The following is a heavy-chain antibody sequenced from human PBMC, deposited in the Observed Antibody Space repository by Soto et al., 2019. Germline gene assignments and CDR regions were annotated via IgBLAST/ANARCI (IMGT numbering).Heavy chain of an antibody. J-gene: IGHJ3*02. Sequence: QVQLQQWGAGLLKPSETLSLTCAVYGGSFSGYYWSWIRQPPGKGLEWIGEINHSGSTNYNPSLKRRVTISVDTSKNQFSLKLSSVTAADTAVYYCARGQSVVSPWAFDIWGQGTMVTVSS. CDR3: ARGQSVVSPWAFDI. CDR1: GGSFSGYY. CDR2: INHSGST. V-gene: IGHV4-34*01. D-gene: IGHD2-15*01.